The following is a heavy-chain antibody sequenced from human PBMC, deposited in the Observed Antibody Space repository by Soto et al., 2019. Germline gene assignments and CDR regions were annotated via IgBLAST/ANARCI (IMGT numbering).Heavy chain of an antibody. D-gene: IGHD6-19*01. V-gene: IGHV2-5*01. Sequence: SGPTLVNPTQPLTLTCIFSGFSLRTSGVGVGWIRQPPGKALEWLGFIYWNDDKRYSPSLKSRLTITKDTSKNQVVLTMTNMDPVDTATYYCAKSGSSGWYGWFDPWGQGTLVTVSS. CDR1: GFSLRTSGVG. J-gene: IGHJ5*02. CDR2: IYWNDDK. CDR3: AKSGSSGWYGWFDP.